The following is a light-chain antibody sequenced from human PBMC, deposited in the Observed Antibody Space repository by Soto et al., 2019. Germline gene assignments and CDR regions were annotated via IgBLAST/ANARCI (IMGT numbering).Light chain of an antibody. CDR1: QSVSSN. CDR2: DAS. V-gene: IGKV3-11*01. Sequence: TQSPATPFVSPGERATLSCRASQSVSSNLAWYQQKPGQAPRLLIYDASNRATGIPARFSGSGSGTDFTLTISSLEPEDFAVYYCQQRSNWPWTFGQGTKVDI. CDR3: QQRSNWPWT. J-gene: IGKJ1*01.